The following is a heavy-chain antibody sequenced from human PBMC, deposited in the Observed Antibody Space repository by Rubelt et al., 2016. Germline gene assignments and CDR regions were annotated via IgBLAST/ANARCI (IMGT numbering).Heavy chain of an antibody. CDR2: ISNTASAN. J-gene: IGHJ4*02. CDR3: ARESGAHFDC. Sequence: QVHLVESGVGVVQPGRSLRLSCATPGFTLGCFCMHWVRQPPRMGLAWVAVISNTASANSSATSVKRRFTISRDNAKNTVYLQMSSLRPEDTAVYYCARESGAHFDCWGQGTLVTVSS. CDR1: GFTLGCFC. V-gene: IGHV3-30*03. D-gene: IGHD1-26*01.